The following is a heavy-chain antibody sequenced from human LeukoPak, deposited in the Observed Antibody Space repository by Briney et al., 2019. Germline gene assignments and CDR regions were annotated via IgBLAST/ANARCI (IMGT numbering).Heavy chain of an antibody. Sequence: SETLSLTCTVSGGSISSNYWSWIRQPPGKGLEWIGYIYYSGSTNYNPSLKSRVTISVDTSKNQFSLKLSSVTAADTAVYYCASQKREQWLVRPDAFDIWGQGTMVTVSS. D-gene: IGHD6-19*01. CDR3: ASQKREQWLVRPDAFDI. CDR2: IYYSGST. V-gene: IGHV4-59*01. CDR1: GGSISSNY. J-gene: IGHJ3*02.